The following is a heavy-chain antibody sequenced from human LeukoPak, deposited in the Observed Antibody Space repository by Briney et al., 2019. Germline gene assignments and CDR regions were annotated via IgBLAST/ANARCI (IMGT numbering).Heavy chain of an antibody. CDR1: GYTFTGYY. J-gene: IGHJ3*02. Sequence: ASVKVSCKASGYTFTGYYMHWVRQAPGQGLEWMGWINPNSGGTNYAQKFQGRVTMTRDTSISTAYMELSRLRSDDTAVYYCAREGQQLVRTDAFDIWGQGTMVTVTS. CDR2: INPNSGGT. CDR3: AREGQQLVRTDAFDI. D-gene: IGHD6-13*01. V-gene: IGHV1-2*02.